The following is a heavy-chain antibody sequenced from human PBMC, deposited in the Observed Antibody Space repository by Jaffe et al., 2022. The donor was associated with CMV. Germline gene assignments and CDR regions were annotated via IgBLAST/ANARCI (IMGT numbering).Heavy chain of an antibody. CDR1: GFTFSDYY. CDR2: ISSSSSYT. CDR3: ARYYYDSSGYYGFDY. V-gene: IGHV3-11*06. J-gene: IGHJ4*02. D-gene: IGHD3-22*01. Sequence: QVQLVESGGGLVKPGGSLRLSCAASGFTFSDYYMSWIRQAPGKGLEWVSYISSSSSYTNYADSVKGRFTISRDNAKNSLYLQMNSLRAEDTAVYYCARYYYDSSGYYGFDYWGQGTLVTVSS.